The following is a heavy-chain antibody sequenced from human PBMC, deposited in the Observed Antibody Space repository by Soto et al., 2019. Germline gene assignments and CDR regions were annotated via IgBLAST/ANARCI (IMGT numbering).Heavy chain of an antibody. D-gene: IGHD5-18*01. CDR1: GFTFSSYG. CDR2: ISYDGSNK. J-gene: IGHJ6*03. Sequence: QVQLVESGGGVVQPGRSLRLSCAASGFTFSSYGMHWVRQAPGKGLEWVAVISYDGSNKYYADSVKGRFTISRDNSKNTLYLQMNSLSAEDTAVYYCAKSVDTAMVYYYYYMDVWGKGTTVTVSS. V-gene: IGHV3-30*18. CDR3: AKSVDTAMVYYYYYMDV.